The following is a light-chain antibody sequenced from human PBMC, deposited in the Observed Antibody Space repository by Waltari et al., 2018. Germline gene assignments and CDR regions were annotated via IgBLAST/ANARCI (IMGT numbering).Light chain of an antibody. J-gene: IGKJ2*01. CDR1: QDISNY. Sequence: DIQMTQSPSSLSASVGDRATITCQASQDISNYLNWYQQKPGKAPKLLIYDASNLETGVPSRFSGSGSGTDFTFTINSLQPEDIATYYCQQYDNLSTFGQGTKLEIE. CDR3: QQYDNLST. CDR2: DAS. V-gene: IGKV1-33*01.